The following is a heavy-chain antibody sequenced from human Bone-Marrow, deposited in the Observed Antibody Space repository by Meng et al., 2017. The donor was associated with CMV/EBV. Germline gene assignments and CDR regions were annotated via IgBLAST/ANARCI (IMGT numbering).Heavy chain of an antibody. J-gene: IGHJ5*02. CDR1: GFTFSSYW. V-gene: IGHV3-7*01. CDR2: IKQDGSEK. D-gene: IGHD2-8*01. Sequence: GGSLRLSCAASGFTFSSYWMSWVRQAPGKGLEWVANIKQDGSEKYYVDSVKGRFTISRDNAKNSLYLQMNSLRAEDTAVYYCARRPASTTKYCTNGVCSHHTTNWFDPWGQGNLVPVSS. CDR3: ARRPASTTKYCTNGVCSHHTTNWFDP.